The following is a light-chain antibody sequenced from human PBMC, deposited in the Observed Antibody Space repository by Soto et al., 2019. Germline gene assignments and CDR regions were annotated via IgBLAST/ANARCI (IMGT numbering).Light chain of an antibody. Sequence: EIVMTQAPATLSVSPRERATLSCRASQSVSSNLAWYQQKPGQAPRLLIYGASTRATGIPARFSGSGSGTEFTLTISSLQSEDFAVYYCQQYNNWPPYTLGQGTKLEIK. CDR3: QQYNNWPPYT. J-gene: IGKJ2*01. V-gene: IGKV3-15*01. CDR2: GAS. CDR1: QSVSSN.